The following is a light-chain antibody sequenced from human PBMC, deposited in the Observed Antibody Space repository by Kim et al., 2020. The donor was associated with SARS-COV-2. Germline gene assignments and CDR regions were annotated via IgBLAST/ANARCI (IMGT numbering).Light chain of an antibody. V-gene: IGKV1-5*01. CDR1: QSISSW. J-gene: IGKJ2*01. CDR2: DAS. CDR3: QQYNSYPYT. Sequence: GDRVTITCRASQSISSWLAWYQQKPGKAPKLLIYDASSLESGVPSSFSGSGSGTEFTLTISSLQPDDFATYYCQQYNSYPYTFGQGTKLEI.